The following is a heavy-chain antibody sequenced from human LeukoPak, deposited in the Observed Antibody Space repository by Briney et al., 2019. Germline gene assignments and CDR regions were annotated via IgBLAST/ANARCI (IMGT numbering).Heavy chain of an antibody. V-gene: IGHV3-23*01. J-gene: IGHJ4*02. CDR1: GFSLNSYD. D-gene: IGHD2-21*01. Sequence: GGSLRLSCAASGFSLNSYDMSWLRQAPGKGREWVSDISSTDAGTYHVDSVRGTITISRDSSKNTLYLQMNSLRAEDAAVYYCAKAPVTSCRGAYCYPFDYWGQGTLVTVSS. CDR2: ISSTDAGT. CDR3: AKAPVTSCRGAYCYPFDY.